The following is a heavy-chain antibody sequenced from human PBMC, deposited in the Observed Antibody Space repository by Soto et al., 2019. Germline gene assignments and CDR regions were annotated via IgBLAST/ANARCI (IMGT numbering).Heavy chain of an antibody. CDR1: GGSISSIYY. V-gene: IGHV4-59*01. CDR3: ARTTIFGVVWFDP. D-gene: IGHD3-3*02. CDR2: VYHSGST. Sequence: PSETLSLTCTVSGGSISSIYYWTWIRQPPGKGLEWIGHVYHSGSTSYNPSLKSPVTISVDTSNNKFSLKLSFVTAADTVLYYCARTTIFGVVWFDPWGQGTLVTVSS. J-gene: IGHJ5*02.